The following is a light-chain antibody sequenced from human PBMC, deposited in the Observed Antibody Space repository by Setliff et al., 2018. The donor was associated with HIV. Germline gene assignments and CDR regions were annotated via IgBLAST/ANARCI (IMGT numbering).Light chain of an antibody. V-gene: IGLV2-14*03. CDR1: SSDVGSRYNY. CDR3: SSFTTTNALDV. CDR2: DVT. Sequence: QSALTQPASVSGSPGQSITITCTGTSSDVGSRYNYVSWYQQHPGKAPKLLIFDVTNRPSGVSYRFSGSKSGNTASLTISGLQAEDEADYYCSSFTTTNALDVFGTGTKVTVL. J-gene: IGLJ1*01.